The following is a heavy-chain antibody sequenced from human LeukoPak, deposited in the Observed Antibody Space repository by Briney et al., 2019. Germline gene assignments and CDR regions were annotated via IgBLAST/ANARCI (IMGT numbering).Heavy chain of an antibody. V-gene: IGHV3-23*01. CDR2: ISGSGGST. D-gene: IGHD2-21*02. CDR1: GFTFSSYA. CDR3: AKVSNIVVVTATFDY. J-gene: IGHJ4*02. Sequence: GGSLRLSCAASGFTFSSYAMHWVRQAPGKGLEWVSAISGSGGSTYYADSVKGRFTISRDNSKNTLYLQMNSLRAEDTAVYYCAKVSNIVVVTATFDYWGQGTLVTVSS.